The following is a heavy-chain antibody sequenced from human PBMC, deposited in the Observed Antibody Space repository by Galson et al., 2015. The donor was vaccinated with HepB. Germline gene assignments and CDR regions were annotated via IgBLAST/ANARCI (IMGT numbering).Heavy chain of an antibody. CDR2: IRDDGSNK. Sequence: SLRLSCAASGFSFSSYDMHWVRQAPGKGLECVAFIRDDGSNKDYAESVKGRFTISRDNSKNRLDLQMNRLRAEDTADYYCAKLAGQAKISAADSVFDYWAQGTLVTVSS. CDR3: AKLAGQAKISAADSVFDY. D-gene: IGHD6-13*01. CDR1: GFSFSSYD. J-gene: IGHJ4*02. V-gene: IGHV3-30*02.